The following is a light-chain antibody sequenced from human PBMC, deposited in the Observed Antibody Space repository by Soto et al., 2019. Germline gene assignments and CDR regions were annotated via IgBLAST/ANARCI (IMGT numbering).Light chain of an antibody. CDR3: QQYNNWPQT. V-gene: IGKV3-15*01. Sequence: EIVMTQSPVTLSVSPGERATLSCRASQSVSSKLAWYQQKPGQAPRLLIYGAYTRATGIPARFSGSGSGTEFTISISSLQSEDFAVYYCQQYNNWPQTFGQGTKLEIK. J-gene: IGKJ2*01. CDR1: QSVSSK. CDR2: GAY.